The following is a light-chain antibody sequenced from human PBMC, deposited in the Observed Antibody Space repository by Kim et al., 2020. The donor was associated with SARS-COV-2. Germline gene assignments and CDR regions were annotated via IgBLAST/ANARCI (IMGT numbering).Light chain of an antibody. J-gene: IGKJ1*01. CDR2: GAS. CDR1: QSVSSSY. V-gene: IGKV3-20*01. Sequence: EIVLTQSPGTLSLSPGERATLSCRASQSVSSSYLAWYQQKPGQTPRLLISGASSRATGIPDRFGGSGSGTDFTLTISRLEPEDFAVYYCQQYGSSPPTFGQGTKVDIK. CDR3: QQYGSSPPT.